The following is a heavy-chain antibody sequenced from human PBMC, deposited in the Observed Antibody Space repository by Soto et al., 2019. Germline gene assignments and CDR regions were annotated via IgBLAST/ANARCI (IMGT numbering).Heavy chain of an antibody. CDR3: AHLPAPYYYDSSGYYYS. V-gene: IGHV1-69*13. CDR1: GGTFRSHA. D-gene: IGHD3-22*01. Sequence: ASVKVCCKASGGTFRSHAICWLRQAPGPRLEWTGGVIPIFVSANYAQKFQGRVTITADESTSTAYMELSSLISEDTAVYYCAHLPAPYYYDSSGYYYSWGQGTLVTVSS. J-gene: IGHJ4*02. CDR2: VIPIFVSA.